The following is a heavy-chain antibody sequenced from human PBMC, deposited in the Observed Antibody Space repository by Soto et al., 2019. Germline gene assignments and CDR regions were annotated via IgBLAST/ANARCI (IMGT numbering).Heavy chain of an antibody. CDR1: GDNFSKYS. Sequence: QVQLVQSGAEVKKPGSSVTVSCKASGDNFSKYSFSWVRQAPGQGLEWMGGIIPLFGTPDYAQKFQDRVTSSADESTTTVYMELSSLRDEDTGVYYCARAWLRGTMIVVYGENFGMDVLGQGTAVNVS. D-gene: IGHD3-22*01. CDR3: ARAWLRGTMIVVYGENFGMDV. V-gene: IGHV1-69*01. CDR2: IIPLFGTP. J-gene: IGHJ6*02.